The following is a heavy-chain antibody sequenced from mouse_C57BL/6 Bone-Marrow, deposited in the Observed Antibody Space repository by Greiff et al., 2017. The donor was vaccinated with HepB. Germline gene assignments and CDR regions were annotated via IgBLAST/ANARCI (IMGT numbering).Heavy chain of an antibody. CDR2: IDPSDSYT. J-gene: IGHJ3*01. V-gene: IGHV1-69*01. Sequence: QVQLQQPGAELVMPGASVKLSCKASGYTFTSYWMHWVKQRPGQGLEWIGEIDPSDSYTNYNQKFKGKSTLTVDKSSSTAYMQLSSLTTEDSAVYYCARWAAQATWFAYWGQGTLVTVSA. CDR1: GYTFTSYW. D-gene: IGHD3-2*02. CDR3: ARWAAQATWFAY.